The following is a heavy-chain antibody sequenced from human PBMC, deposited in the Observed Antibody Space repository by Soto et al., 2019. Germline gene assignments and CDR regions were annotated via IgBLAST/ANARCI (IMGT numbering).Heavy chain of an antibody. D-gene: IGHD4-17*01. CDR2: ISWNSGSI. Sequence: EVQLVESGGGLVQPGRSLRLSCAASGFTFDDYAMHWVRQAPGKGLEWVSGISWNSGSIGYADSVKGRFTISRDNAKKSLYLQMSSLGVEYTALYYWAKGGHTVGGGCDYWGQGTLVTVSS. CDR3: AKGGHTVGGGCDY. J-gene: IGHJ4*02. CDR1: GFTFDDYA. V-gene: IGHV3-9*01.